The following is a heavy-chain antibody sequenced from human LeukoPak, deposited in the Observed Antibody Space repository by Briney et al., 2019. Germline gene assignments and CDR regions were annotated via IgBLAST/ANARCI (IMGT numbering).Heavy chain of an antibody. CDR3: ARLGYGSGSYHAFDI. D-gene: IGHD3-10*01. Sequence: GESLKISCKGSGYSFTSYWISWVRQMPGKGLEWMGIIYPGDSDTRYSPSFQGQDTISADKSISTAYLQWSSLKASDTTMYYCARLGYGSGSYHAFDIWGQGTMVTVSS. CDR1: GYSFTSYW. V-gene: IGHV5-51*01. J-gene: IGHJ3*02. CDR2: IYPGDSDT.